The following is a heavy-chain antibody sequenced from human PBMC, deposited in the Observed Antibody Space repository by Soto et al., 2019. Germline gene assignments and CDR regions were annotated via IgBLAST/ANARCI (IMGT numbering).Heavy chain of an antibody. Sequence: VASVKVSCKASGYPFTGYYIHWVRQAPGQRLEWMGWINPNSGGTNYAQKFQGWVTMTRDTSISTAYMELSRLRSDDTAVYYCARDYYGSGSYYNLGAFDIWGQGTMVTVSS. CDR2: INPNSGGT. V-gene: IGHV1-2*04. CDR3: ARDYYGSGSYYNLGAFDI. D-gene: IGHD3-10*01. J-gene: IGHJ3*02. CDR1: GYPFTGYY.